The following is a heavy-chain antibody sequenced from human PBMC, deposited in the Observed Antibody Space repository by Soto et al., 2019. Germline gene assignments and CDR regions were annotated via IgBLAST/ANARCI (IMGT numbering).Heavy chain of an antibody. V-gene: IGHV3-21*01. CDR1: GFMSSTYS. Sequence: EVQPVESGGGLVQPGGSLRLSCAASGFMSSTYSTNWVRQAPGKGLEWVASISSSSGYTYYADSVKGRFTISRDNAKNSLYLHMNSLRAEDTAVYYCARDPYGGNAGPYFYYYGMDVWGQGTTVTVSS. D-gene: IGHD2-15*01. CDR2: ISSSSGYT. J-gene: IGHJ6*02. CDR3: ARDPYGGNAGPYFYYYGMDV.